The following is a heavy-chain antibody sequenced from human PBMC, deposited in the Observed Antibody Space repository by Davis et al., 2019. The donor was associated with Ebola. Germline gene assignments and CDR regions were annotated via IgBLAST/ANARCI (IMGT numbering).Heavy chain of an antibody. Sequence: GESLKISCAASGFTFSSYAMSWVRQAPGKGLEWVSAISSSGGSTYYADSVKGRFTISRDNSKNTLYLQMNSLRAEDTAVYYCANHYYDSSGYYSHYFDYWGQGTLVTVSS. CDR2: ISSSGGST. CDR3: ANHYYDSSGYYSHYFDY. V-gene: IGHV3-23*01. D-gene: IGHD3-22*01. CDR1: GFTFSSYA. J-gene: IGHJ4*02.